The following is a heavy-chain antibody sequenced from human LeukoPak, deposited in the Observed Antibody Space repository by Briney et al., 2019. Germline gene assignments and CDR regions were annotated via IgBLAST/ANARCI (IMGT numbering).Heavy chain of an antibody. Sequence: PGGSLRLSCAASGFTFSSYSMNWARQAPGKGLEWVSSISTSSSYICSADSVKGRFTISRDNAKNSLYLQMNSLRAEDTAVYYCVRDGQTGTTVYWGQGTLVTVSS. CDR1: GFTFSSYS. CDR2: ISTSSSYI. D-gene: IGHD1-7*01. CDR3: VRDGQTGTTVY. J-gene: IGHJ4*02. V-gene: IGHV3-21*01.